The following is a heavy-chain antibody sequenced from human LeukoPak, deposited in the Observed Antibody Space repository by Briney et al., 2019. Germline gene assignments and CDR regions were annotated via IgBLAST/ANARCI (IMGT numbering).Heavy chain of an antibody. CDR2: ISGSGGST. D-gene: IGHD3-3*01. CDR1: GFTFSGYA. Sequence: GGSLRLSCAASGFTFSGYAMSWVRQAPGKGLEWVSAISGSGGSTYYADSVKGRFTISRDISKNTLYLQMNSLRAEDTAVYYCAKGRGCDFWSGPFDYWGQGTLVTVSS. CDR3: AKGRGCDFWSGPFDY. J-gene: IGHJ4*02. V-gene: IGHV3-23*01.